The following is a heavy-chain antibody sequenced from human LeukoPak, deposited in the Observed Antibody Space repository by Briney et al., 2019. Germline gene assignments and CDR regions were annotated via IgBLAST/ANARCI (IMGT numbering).Heavy chain of an antibody. CDR2: IRYDGTNE. Sequence: PGGSLRLSCAASGFTFSSYGMHWVRQAPGKGLEWVAFIRYDGTNEYYADSVKGRFTISRDNSKNTLYLQMNSLRAEDTAVYYCASSYCSSTSCYGGYYYYYMDVWGKGTTVTVSS. CDR3: ASSYCSSTSCYGGYYYYYMDV. V-gene: IGHV3-30*02. CDR1: GFTFSSYG. D-gene: IGHD2-2*01. J-gene: IGHJ6*03.